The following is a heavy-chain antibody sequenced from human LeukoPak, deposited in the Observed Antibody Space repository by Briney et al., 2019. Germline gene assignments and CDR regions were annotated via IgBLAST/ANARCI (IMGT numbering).Heavy chain of an antibody. Sequence: SETLSLTCTVSNVSISSGSHYWNWIRQPAGKGLEWIGRIYAGGRSNYNPSLRSRVTISVDTSKNQSSLRLSSVTAADTAMYYCARSPYGTSSSDYWGQGTLVTVSS. CDR1: NVSISSGSHY. CDR2: IYAGGRS. V-gene: IGHV4-61*02. J-gene: IGHJ4*02. CDR3: ARSPYGTSSSDY. D-gene: IGHD6-6*01.